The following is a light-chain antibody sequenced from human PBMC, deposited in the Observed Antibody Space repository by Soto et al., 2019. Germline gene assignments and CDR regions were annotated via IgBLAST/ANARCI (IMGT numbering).Light chain of an antibody. V-gene: IGLV2-14*01. J-gene: IGLJ2*01. CDR1: SSDVGGYNY. CDR3: SSYTSSSTVV. CDR2: EVV. Sequence: QSALTQPASVSGSPGQSITISCTGTSSDVGGYNYVSWYQQYPGKAPKLMIFEVVNRPSGLSNRFSGSESGNTASLTISGLQAEDEADYYCSSYTSSSTVVFGGGTKVTVL.